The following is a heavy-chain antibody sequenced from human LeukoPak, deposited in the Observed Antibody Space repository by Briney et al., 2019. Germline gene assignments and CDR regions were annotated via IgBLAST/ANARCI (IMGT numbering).Heavy chain of an antibody. J-gene: IGHJ4*02. CDR1: GFTFSNYG. D-gene: IGHD3-22*01. Sequence: TGGSLRLSCTASGFTFSNYGMHWVRQAPGKGLEWVAVISYDGSNKYYADSVKGRFAISRDNSKNTLYLQMNSLRAEDTAVYYCARKHYYDSSGFFPPMDYWGQGTLVTVSS. CDR3: ARKHYYDSSGFFPPMDY. CDR2: ISYDGSNK. V-gene: IGHV3-30*03.